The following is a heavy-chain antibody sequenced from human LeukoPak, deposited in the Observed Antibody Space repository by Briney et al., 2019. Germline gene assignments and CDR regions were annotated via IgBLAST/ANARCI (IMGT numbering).Heavy chain of an antibody. CDR3: AKAVTSSSWTLHYYYYYMDV. V-gene: IGHV3-21*01. CDR2: ISSSSSYI. D-gene: IGHD6-13*01. Sequence: GGSLRLSCAASGFTFSSYSMNWVRQAPGKGLEWVSSISSSSSYIYYADSVKGRFTISRDNAKNSLYLQMNSLRAEDTAVYYCAKAVTSSSWTLHYYYYYMDVWGKGTTVTVSS. CDR1: GFTFSSYS. J-gene: IGHJ6*03.